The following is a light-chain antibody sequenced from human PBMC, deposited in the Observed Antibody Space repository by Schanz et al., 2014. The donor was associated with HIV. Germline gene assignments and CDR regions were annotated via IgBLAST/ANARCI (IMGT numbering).Light chain of an antibody. CDR2: EVS. J-gene: IGLJ2*01. Sequence: QSALTQPPSVSGSPGQSVTISCTGTSSDVGCYNRVSWYQQPPGAAPKLMIYEVSNRPSGVPDRFSGSKSGNTASLTISGLQAEDEADFFCCSDTRTGTLIFGGGTQLIVL. V-gene: IGLV2-18*02. CDR3: CSDTRTGTLI. CDR1: SSDVGCYNR.